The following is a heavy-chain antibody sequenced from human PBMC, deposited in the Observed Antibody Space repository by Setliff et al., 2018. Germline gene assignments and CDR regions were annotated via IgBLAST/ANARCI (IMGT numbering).Heavy chain of an antibody. V-gene: IGHV3-23*03. CDR2: IYSGDRNT. CDR1: GFTFSTYA. CDR3: AKPQVELRWGFEY. Sequence: PGGSLRLSCAASGFTFSTYAMSWVRQAPGKGLEWVSTIYSGDRNTFYTDSVKGRFTIFRDGSKNTLFLQMTSLRAEDTAVYYCAKPQVELRWGFEYWGQGTPVTVSS. J-gene: IGHJ4*02. D-gene: IGHD1-7*01.